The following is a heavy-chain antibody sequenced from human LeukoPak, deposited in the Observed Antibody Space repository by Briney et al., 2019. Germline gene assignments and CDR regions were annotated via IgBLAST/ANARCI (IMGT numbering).Heavy chain of an antibody. D-gene: IGHD3-16*01. J-gene: IGHJ3*02. CDR2: IVVGSGNT. Sequence: GASVKVSCKASGFTFTKSAVQWVRQARGQRPECIGWIVVGSGNTDYAQKFQERVTITRDMSTSTAYMELNSLTSEDTAIYYCAADPAGFGAFDIWGHGTIVTVSS. CDR3: AADPAGFGAFDI. V-gene: IGHV1-58*01. CDR1: GFTFTKSA.